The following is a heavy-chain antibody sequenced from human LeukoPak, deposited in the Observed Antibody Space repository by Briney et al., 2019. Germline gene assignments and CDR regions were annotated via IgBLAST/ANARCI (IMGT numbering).Heavy chain of an antibody. V-gene: IGHV1-69*05. J-gene: IGHJ5*02. CDR3: AREAQFFLGFDP. Sequence: EASVKVSCKASGYTFTSYGINWVRQAPGQGLEWMGGIIRTANYAQKFQGRVTITTDESTSTAYMELTSLRSEDTAVYYCAREAQFFLGFDPWGQGTLVTVSS. CDR1: GYTFTSYG. D-gene: IGHD3-3*01. CDR2: IIRTA.